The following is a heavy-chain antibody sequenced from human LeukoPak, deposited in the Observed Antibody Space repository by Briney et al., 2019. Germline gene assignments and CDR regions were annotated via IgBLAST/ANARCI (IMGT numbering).Heavy chain of an antibody. J-gene: IGHJ4*02. V-gene: IGHV3-21*01. D-gene: IGHD3-22*01. CDR3: AREPSRYYYDSSGYYDY. Sequence: GGSLRLSCAASGFTFSSYSMNWVRQAPGKGLEWVSSISSSSSYIYYADSVKGRFTISRDNAKNSLYLQMNSLRAEDTAVYYCAREPSRYYYDSSGYYDYWGQGTLVTVSS. CDR1: GFTFSSYS. CDR2: ISSSSSYI.